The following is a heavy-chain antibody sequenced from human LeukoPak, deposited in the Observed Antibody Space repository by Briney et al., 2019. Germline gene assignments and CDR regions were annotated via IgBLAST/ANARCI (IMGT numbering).Heavy chain of an antibody. CDR2: IRYDGSNK. V-gene: IGHV3-30*02. Sequence: GGSLRLSCAASGFTFSSYGMHWVRQAPGKGLEWVAFIRYDGSNKYYADSVKGRFTISRDNSKNTLYLQMNSLRAEDTAVYYCAKHKDIVVVPAAFFDYWGQGTLVTVSS. CDR1: GFTFSSYG. D-gene: IGHD2-2*01. J-gene: IGHJ4*02. CDR3: AKHKDIVVVPAAFFDY.